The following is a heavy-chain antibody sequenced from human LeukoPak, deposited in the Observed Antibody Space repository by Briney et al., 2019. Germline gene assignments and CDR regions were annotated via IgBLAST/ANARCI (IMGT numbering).Heavy chain of an antibody. D-gene: IGHD5-18*01. CDR3: ARQRWPDY. Sequence: GASLRLSCAASGFTFSSYAMSWVRQAPGKGLEWVSAISGSGGSTYYADSVKGRFTISRDNSKNTLYLQMNSLKASDTAMYYCARQRWPDYWGQGTLVTVSS. J-gene: IGHJ4*02. CDR2: ISGSGGST. CDR1: GFTFSSYA. V-gene: IGHV3-23*01.